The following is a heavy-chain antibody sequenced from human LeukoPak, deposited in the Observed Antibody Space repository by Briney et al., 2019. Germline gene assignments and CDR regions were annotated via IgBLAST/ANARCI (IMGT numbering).Heavy chain of an antibody. Sequence: PGGSLRLSCAASGFTFSSYAMHWVRQAPGKGLEYVSAISSNGGSTYYANSVKGRFTISRDNSKNTLYLHMDSLRAKDMAVYYCARFYARLDYWGQGTGVTVSS. CDR2: ISSNGGST. CDR3: ARFYARLDY. J-gene: IGHJ4*02. D-gene: IGHD2/OR15-2a*01. V-gene: IGHV3-64*01. CDR1: GFTFSSYA.